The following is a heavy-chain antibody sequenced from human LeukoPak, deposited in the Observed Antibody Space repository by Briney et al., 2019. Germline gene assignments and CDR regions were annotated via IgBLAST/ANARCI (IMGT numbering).Heavy chain of an antibody. CDR2: IYSGGST. D-gene: IGHD5-18*01. J-gene: IGHJ4*02. CDR1: GFTVSSNY. CDR3: ARGGYSYGTQFFDY. V-gene: IGHV3-53*01. Sequence: GGSLRLSCAASGFTVSSNYMGWVRQAPGKGLEWVSVIYSGGSTYYADSVKGRFTISRDNSKNTLYLQMNSLRAEDTAVYYCARGGYSYGTQFFDYWGQGTLVTVSS.